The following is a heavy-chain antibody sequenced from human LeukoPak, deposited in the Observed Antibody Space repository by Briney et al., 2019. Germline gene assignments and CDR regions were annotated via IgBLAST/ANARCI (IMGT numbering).Heavy chain of an antibody. CDR1: GGSISSSSYY. J-gene: IGHJ5*02. CDR3: ARHWWVPAAIPALKYNWFDP. V-gene: IGHV4-39*01. CDR2: IYYSGST. Sequence: SETLSLTCTVSGGSISSSSYYWGWIRQPPGKGLEWIGSIYYSGSTYYNPSLKSRVTISVDTSKNQFSLKLSSVTAADTAVYYCARHWWVPAAIPALKYNWFDPWGQGTLVTVSS. D-gene: IGHD2-2*02.